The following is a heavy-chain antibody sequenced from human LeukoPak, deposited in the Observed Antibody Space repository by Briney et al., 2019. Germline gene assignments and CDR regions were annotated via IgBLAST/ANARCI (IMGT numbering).Heavy chain of an antibody. V-gene: IGHV3-7*01. J-gene: IGHJ4*02. Sequence: PGGSLRLSCTASGFTFSSYSMNWVRQAPGKGLEWVANIKQDGSEKYYVDSVKGRFTISRDKAKNSLYLQMNSLRAEDTAVYYCARGVVVVPAALDYWGQGTLVTVSS. D-gene: IGHD2-2*01. CDR3: ARGVVVVPAALDY. CDR1: GFTFSSYS. CDR2: IKQDGSEK.